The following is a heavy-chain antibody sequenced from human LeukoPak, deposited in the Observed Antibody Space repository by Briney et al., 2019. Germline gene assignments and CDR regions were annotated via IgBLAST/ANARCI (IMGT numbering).Heavy chain of an antibody. Sequence: GGSLRLSCAASGFTFTNYGMHWVRQAPGKGLEWVAFIRYDGSNENYGDSVKGRFTISKDNSKSTLSLQMNSRRADDTAVYDCAKYHGAYNWFDPWGQGTLVTVSS. V-gene: IGHV3-30*02. J-gene: IGHJ5*02. CDR1: GFTFTNYG. CDR2: IRYDGSNE. D-gene: IGHD1-14*01. CDR3: AKYHGAYNWFDP.